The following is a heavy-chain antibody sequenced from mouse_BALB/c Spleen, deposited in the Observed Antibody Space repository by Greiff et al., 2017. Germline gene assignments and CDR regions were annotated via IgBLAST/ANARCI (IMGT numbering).Heavy chain of an antibody. CDR3: TRAVDGYLCAY. Sequence: QVQLQQSGAELVRPGVSVTISCTGSGYTFTDYAMHWVKQSHAKSLEWIGVISTYYGDASYNQKFKGKATMTVDKSSSTAYMELARLTAEDSAVYYCTRAVDGYLCAYWGQGTLVTVSA. CDR2: ISTYYGDA. J-gene: IGHJ3*01. CDR1: GYTFTDYA. V-gene: IGHV1S137*01. D-gene: IGHD2-3*01.